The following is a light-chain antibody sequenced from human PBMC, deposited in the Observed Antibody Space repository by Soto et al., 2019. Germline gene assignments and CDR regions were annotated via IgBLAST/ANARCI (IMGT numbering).Light chain of an antibody. CDR2: DAS. J-gene: IGKJ1*01. Sequence: IVTTHSPSTVSVSPAEISTVFCGASRGISSNLAWYQQKPGQAPRLLIYDASTRATGIPARFSGSGSGTEFTLTISSLQSEDVAIYDCHQYNNWPPWTFGQGTEVDIK. V-gene: IGKV3-15*01. CDR3: HQYNNWPPWT. CDR1: RGISSN.